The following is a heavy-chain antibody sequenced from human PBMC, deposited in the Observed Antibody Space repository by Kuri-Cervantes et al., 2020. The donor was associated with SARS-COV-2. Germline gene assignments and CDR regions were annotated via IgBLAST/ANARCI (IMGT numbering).Heavy chain of an antibody. CDR2: IYYSGST. V-gene: IGHV4-39*01. J-gene: IGHJ6*03. CDR1: GGSISSSSYY. CDR3: ARCSQYCSSTTCYYYYYYMDV. Sequence: SETLSLTCTVSGGSISSSSYYWGWIRQPPGKWLEWIGSIYYSGSTYYNPSLKSRVTISVDTSKNQFSLKLSSVTAADTAVYYCARCSQYCSSTTCYYYYYYMDVWGKGTTVTVSS. D-gene: IGHD2-2*01.